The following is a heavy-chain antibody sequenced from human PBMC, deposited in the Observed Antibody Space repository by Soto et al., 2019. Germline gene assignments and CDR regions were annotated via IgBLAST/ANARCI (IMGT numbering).Heavy chain of an antibody. CDR2: IYHSGST. Sequence: SETLSLTCAVSGGSISSGCYSWSWIRQPPGKGLEWIGYIYHSGSTYYNPSLKSRVTISVDRSKNQFSLKLSSVTAADTAVYYCARDPGSGSYYGWFDPWGQGTLVTVSS. CDR3: ARDPGSGSYYGWFDP. J-gene: IGHJ5*02. V-gene: IGHV4-30-2*01. CDR1: GGSISSGCYS. D-gene: IGHD3-10*01.